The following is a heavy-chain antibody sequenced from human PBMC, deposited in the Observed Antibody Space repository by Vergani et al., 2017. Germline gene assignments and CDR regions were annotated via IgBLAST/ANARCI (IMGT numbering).Heavy chain of an antibody. V-gene: IGHV1-69*13. CDR1: GYTFTSYA. D-gene: IGHD2-15*01. CDR3: ARESDCSGGSCYDY. J-gene: IGHJ4*02. Sequence: QVQLVQSGAEVKKPGASVKVSCKASGYTFTSYAISWVRQAPGQGLEWMGGIIPIFGTANYAQKFQGRVTITADESTSTAYMELSSLRSEDTAVYYCARESDCSGGSCYDYWGQGTLVTVSS. CDR2: IIPIFGTA.